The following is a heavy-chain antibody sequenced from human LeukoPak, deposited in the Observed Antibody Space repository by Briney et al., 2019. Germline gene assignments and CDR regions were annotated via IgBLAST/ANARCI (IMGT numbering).Heavy chain of an antibody. J-gene: IGHJ4*02. CDR1: GASVNSDSYY. CDR2: IYNGGST. CDR3: ARHYRGLDY. D-gene: IGHD4-23*01. Sequence: SETLSLTCTVSGASVNSDSYYWSCIRQPPGKGLEWVGHIYNGGSTNYNPSLKSRVTMSVDTSKNHFSVKLSSVTAADTAVYYCARHYRGLDYWGQGTLATVSS. V-gene: IGHV4-61*03.